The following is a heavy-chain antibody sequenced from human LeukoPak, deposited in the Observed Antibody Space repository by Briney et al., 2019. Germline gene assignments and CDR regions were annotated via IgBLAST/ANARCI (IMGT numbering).Heavy chain of an antibody. J-gene: IGHJ6*02. D-gene: IGHD3-10*01. V-gene: IGHV4-59*01. Sequence: SETLSLTCTVSGGSISSYYWSWIRQPPGKGLEWIGYIYYSGSTNYNPSLKSRVTISVDTSKNQFSLKLSSVTAADTAVYYCARSRTMVRGVIKNYGMDVWGQGTTVTVSS. CDR2: IYYSGST. CDR1: GGSISSYY. CDR3: ARSRTMVRGVIKNYGMDV.